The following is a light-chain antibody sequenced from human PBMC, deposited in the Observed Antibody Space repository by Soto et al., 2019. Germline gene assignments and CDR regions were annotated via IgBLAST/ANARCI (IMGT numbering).Light chain of an antibody. CDR2: GAS. Sequence: MTQSPSTLSASVGDRVTITCRASQSVSSNLAWYQQKPGQAPRLIIYGASTRANGIPARFSGSGSGTEFTLTISSLQSEDFAVYYCHQYNNWPPAFGQGTKVEIK. CDR3: HQYNNWPPA. J-gene: IGKJ1*01. V-gene: IGKV3-15*01. CDR1: QSVSSN.